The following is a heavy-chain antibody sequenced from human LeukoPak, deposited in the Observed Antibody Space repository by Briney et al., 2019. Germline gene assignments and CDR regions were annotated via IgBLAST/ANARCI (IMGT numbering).Heavy chain of an antibody. CDR2: ISSRGSTI. CDR1: GFTFSDYY. Sequence: AGGSLRLSCAASGFTFSDYYMSWIRQAPGKGLEWASYISSRGSTIYYADSVKGRFTISRDNAKNSLYLQMNSLRAEDTAVYYCASSLSFFRWFDPWGQGTLVTVSS. CDR3: ASSLSFFRWFDP. J-gene: IGHJ5*02. D-gene: IGHD3-16*02. V-gene: IGHV3-11*01.